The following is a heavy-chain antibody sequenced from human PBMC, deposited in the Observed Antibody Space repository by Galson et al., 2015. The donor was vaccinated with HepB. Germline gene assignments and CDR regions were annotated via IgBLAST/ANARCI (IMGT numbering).Heavy chain of an antibody. CDR3: AVGPIVVVPAAIGTLDY. Sequence: SVKVSCKASGGTFSSYAISWVRQAPGQGLEWMGGIIPIFGTANYAQKFQGRVTITADESTSTAYMELSSLRSEDTAVYYCAVGPIVVVPAAIGTLDYWGQGTLVTVSS. CDR2: IIPIFGTA. J-gene: IGHJ4*02. V-gene: IGHV1-69*13. CDR1: GGTFSSYA. D-gene: IGHD2-2*01.